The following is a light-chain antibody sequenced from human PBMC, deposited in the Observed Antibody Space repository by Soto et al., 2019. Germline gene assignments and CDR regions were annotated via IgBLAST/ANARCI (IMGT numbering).Light chain of an antibody. CDR2: WAS. CDR3: QQYYSSPWT. Sequence: DIVMTQSPDSLAVSLGERATMNCKSSQSVLYSSNNKNYLAWYQQRPGQPPTLLIYWASTRESGVPDRFSGSGSGTEFTLTISSLQAEDVAVYYCQQYYSSPWTFGQGTKVEIK. J-gene: IGKJ1*01. CDR1: QSVLYSSNNKNY. V-gene: IGKV4-1*01.